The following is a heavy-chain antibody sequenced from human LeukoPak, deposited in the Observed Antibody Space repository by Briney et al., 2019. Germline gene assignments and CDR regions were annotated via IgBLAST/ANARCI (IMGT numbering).Heavy chain of an antibody. Sequence: GASVKVSCKASGYTFTSYAMHWVRQAPGQRLEWMGWINAGNGNTKYSQKFQGRVTITRDTSASTAYMELSSLTSEDTAVYYCARDYDYLWGSYRANHNYIDYWGQGTLVTVSS. V-gene: IGHV1-3*01. J-gene: IGHJ4*02. D-gene: IGHD3-16*02. CDR2: INAGNGNT. CDR3: ARDYDYLWGSYRANHNYIDY. CDR1: GYTFTSYA.